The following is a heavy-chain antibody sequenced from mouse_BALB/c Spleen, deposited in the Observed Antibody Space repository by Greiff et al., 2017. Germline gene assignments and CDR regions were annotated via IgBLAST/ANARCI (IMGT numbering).Heavy chain of an antibody. D-gene: IGHD2-4*01. CDR3: ARGGFMITTRGAMDY. CDR2: ISYDGSN. Sequence: EVKLEESGPGLVKPSQSLSLTCSVTGYSITSGYYWNWIRQFPGNKLEWMGYISYDGSNNYNPSLKNRISITRDTSKNQFFLKLNSVTTEDTATYYCARGGFMITTRGAMDYWGQGTSVTVSS. V-gene: IGHV3-6*02. J-gene: IGHJ4*01. CDR1: GYSITSGYY.